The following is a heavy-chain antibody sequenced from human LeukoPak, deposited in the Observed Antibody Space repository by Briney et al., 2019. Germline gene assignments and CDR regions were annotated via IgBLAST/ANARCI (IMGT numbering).Heavy chain of an antibody. J-gene: IGHJ4*02. V-gene: IGHV3-23*01. D-gene: IGHD6-19*01. CDR2: ISGSGGST. Sequence: PGGSLRLSCAASGFTFSSYAMSWVRQAPGKGLEWVSAISGSGGSTYYADSVKGRFTISRDNSKNTLYLQMNSLRAEDTAVYYCAKALCRGIAVAGEGVDYWGQGTLVTVSS. CDR3: AKALCRGIAVAGEGVDY. CDR1: GFTFSSYA.